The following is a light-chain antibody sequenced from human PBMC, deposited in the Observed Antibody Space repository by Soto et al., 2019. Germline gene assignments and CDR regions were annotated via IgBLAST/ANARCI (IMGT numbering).Light chain of an antibody. Sequence: DIQMTQSPSTLSASLGDRVTITFRASQSVSSWVAWYHLKPGKAPKLLIYKASTLETGVPSRFSGSGSRTEFTLTISSLQPDDFATYYCQQFAISTTFGQGTKVDI. CDR2: KAS. CDR1: QSVSSW. CDR3: QQFAISTT. V-gene: IGKV1-5*03. J-gene: IGKJ1*01.